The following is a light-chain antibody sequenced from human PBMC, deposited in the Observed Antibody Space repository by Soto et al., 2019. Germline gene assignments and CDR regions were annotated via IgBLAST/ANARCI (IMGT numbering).Light chain of an antibody. Sequence: IQMTQSPSTLSASVGYRVTITCRASQSISSWLAWYQQKPGKAPNLLISKASSLENGVQSRFSGSGSGTAFTLPISSLQPDDFATYYCQQYNGYPFTFGPGTKVEIK. J-gene: IGKJ3*01. CDR3: QQYNGYPFT. V-gene: IGKV1-5*03. CDR1: QSISSW. CDR2: KAS.